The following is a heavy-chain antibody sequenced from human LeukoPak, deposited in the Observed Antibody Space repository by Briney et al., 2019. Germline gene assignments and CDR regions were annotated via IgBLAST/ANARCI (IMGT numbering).Heavy chain of an antibody. CDR2: LFYSGST. CDR3: ARLESYSGSYTRYYFAF. V-gene: IGHV4-39*01. D-gene: IGHD1-26*01. CDR1: GXSISGETLS. J-gene: IGHJ4*02. Sequence: SETLSLTCTVSGXSISGETLSWGWIRQPPGKGLEWIGSLFYSGSTYYNPSLKSRVTISVDTSKNQFSLKLSSVTAADTAVYYCARLESYSGSYTRYYFAFWGQGTLVTVSS.